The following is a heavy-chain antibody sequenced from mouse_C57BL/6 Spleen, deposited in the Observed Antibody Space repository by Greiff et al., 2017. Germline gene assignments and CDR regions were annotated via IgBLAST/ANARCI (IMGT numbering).Heavy chain of an antibody. V-gene: IGHV6-3*01. D-gene: IGHD2-4*01. Sequence: VQLKESGGGLVQPGGSMKLSCVASGFTFSNYWMNWVRQSPEKGLEWVAQIRLKSDNYATHYAESVKGRFTISRDESKISVYLQMNNLRAEDTGIYYCTDDYFFAYWGQGTLVTVSA. CDR3: TDDYFFAY. CDR1: GFTFSNYW. J-gene: IGHJ3*01. CDR2: IRLKSDNYAT.